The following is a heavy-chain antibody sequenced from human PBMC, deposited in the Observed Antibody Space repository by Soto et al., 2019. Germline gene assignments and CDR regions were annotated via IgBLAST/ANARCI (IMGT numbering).Heavy chain of an antibody. CDR2: IIPNYGTA. V-gene: IGHV1-69*05. CDR1: GGTFSSYA. J-gene: IGHJ4*02. D-gene: IGHD2-2*01. CDR3: AKEYCDSSRCFLPDY. Sequence: ASVKVSCKASGGTFSSYAISWVRQAPGQGLEWMGGIIPNYGTANYAQKFQGRVTMTTDASTSTAYMELRSLRSDDTAVYYCAKEYCDSSRCFLPDYWGQGALVTVSS.